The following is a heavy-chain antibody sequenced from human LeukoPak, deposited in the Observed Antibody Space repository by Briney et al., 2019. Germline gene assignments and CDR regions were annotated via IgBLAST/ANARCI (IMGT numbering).Heavy chain of an antibody. CDR2: IYYSGST. V-gene: IGHV4-39*07. CDR1: GGSISSSSYY. J-gene: IGHJ4*02. CDR3: ARVPDSSGYYFDY. Sequence: SETLSLTCTVSGGSISSSSYYWGWIRQPPGTGLEWLGSIYYSGSTYYNPSLKSRVTISVDTSKNQFSLKLSSVTAADTAVYYCARVPDSSGYYFDYWGQGTLVTVSS. D-gene: IGHD3-22*01.